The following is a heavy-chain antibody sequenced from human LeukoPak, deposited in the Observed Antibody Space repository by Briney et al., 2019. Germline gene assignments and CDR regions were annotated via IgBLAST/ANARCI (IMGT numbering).Heavy chain of an antibody. D-gene: IGHD6-19*01. V-gene: IGHV3-49*04. CDR1: GFTFGDYA. CDR2: IRSKAYGGTT. J-gene: IGHJ4*02. Sequence: GGSLRLSCTASGFTFGDYAMSWVRQAPGKGLEWVGFIRSKAYGGTTEYAASVKGRFTISRGDSKSIAYLQMNSLKTEDTAVYYCTGSRVRAVAARDYWGQGTLVTVSS. CDR3: TGSRVRAVAARDY.